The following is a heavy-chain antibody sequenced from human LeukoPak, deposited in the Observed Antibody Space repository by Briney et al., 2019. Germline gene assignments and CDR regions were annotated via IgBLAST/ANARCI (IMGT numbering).Heavy chain of an antibody. CDR3: ARVGCSGGSCPFDY. Sequence: PSETLSLTCTVSGGSLSSYYWSWIRQPPGKGLEWVGYIYYRGSTDYNPSLKSRVTISVDTSKNQFSLKLSSVTAADTAVYYCARVGCSGGSCPFDYWGKGTLVTVSS. D-gene: IGHD2-15*01. J-gene: IGHJ4*02. CDR2: IYYRGST. V-gene: IGHV4-59*01. CDR1: GGSLSSYY.